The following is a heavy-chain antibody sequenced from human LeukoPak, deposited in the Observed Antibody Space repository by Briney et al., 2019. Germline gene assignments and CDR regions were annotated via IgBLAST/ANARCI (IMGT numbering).Heavy chain of an antibody. J-gene: IGHJ6*03. Sequence: PSETLSLTCTVSGGPISSYYWSWIRQPPGKGLEWIGYIYYSGSTNYNPSLKSRVTISVDTSKNQFSLKLSSVTAADTAVYYCARTPVGYCSSTSCRYYYYYMDVWGKGTTVTVSS. D-gene: IGHD2-2*01. CDR2: IYYSGST. CDR1: GGPISSYY. CDR3: ARTPVGYCSSTSCRYYYYYMDV. V-gene: IGHV4-59*01.